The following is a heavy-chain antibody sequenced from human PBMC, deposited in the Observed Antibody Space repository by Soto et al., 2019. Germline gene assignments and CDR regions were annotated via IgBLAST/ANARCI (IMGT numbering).Heavy chain of an antibody. V-gene: IGHV3-21*01. J-gene: IGHJ4*02. CDR2: ISSSSSYI. Sequence: VGSLRLSCAASGFTFSSYSMNWVRQAPGKGLEWVSSISSSSSYIYYADSVKGRFTISRDNAKNSLYLQMNSLRAEDTAVYYCARDGDGYYGSGSYFPGWGQGTLVTVSS. CDR1: GFTFSSYS. D-gene: IGHD3-10*01. CDR3: ARDGDGYYGSGSYFPG.